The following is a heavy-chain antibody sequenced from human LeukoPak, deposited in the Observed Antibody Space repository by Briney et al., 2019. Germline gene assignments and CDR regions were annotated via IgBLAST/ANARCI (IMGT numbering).Heavy chain of an antibody. V-gene: IGHV4-39*01. J-gene: IGHJ3*02. CDR3: ARQGSGGRALDI. CDR2: IYYSGSV. CDR1: GGSISSSTYY. Sequence: SETLSLTCSVSGGSISSSTYYWGWIRQPPGKGLEWIGSIYYSGSVNYNPSLKTRVTISADTSKNQLSLKLTSVTAADTALYYCARQGSGGRALDIWGQGTMVTVSS.